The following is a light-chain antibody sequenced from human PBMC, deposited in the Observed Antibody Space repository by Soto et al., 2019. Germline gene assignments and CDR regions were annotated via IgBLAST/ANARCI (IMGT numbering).Light chain of an antibody. V-gene: IGKV2-30*01. Sequence: DFVMTQSPLSLPVTLGQSASISCRSSQSLAYSDGNTYLNWFHKRPGESPRRLIYQVSNRDSGVPDRLSGSGSGADFTLKISRLEADDLGNYYCLQCTHSPRTFGQETKVEIK. CDR2: QVS. CDR1: QSLAYSDGNTY. J-gene: IGKJ1*01. CDR3: LQCTHSPRT.